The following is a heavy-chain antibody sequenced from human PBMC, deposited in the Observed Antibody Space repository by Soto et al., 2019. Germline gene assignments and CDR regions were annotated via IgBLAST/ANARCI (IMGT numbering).Heavy chain of an antibody. J-gene: IGHJ4*02. CDR2: LIPLFGTT. Sequence: QVQLVQSGAEVKKPGSSVKVSCEASGGTFSGHAISWVRQAPGQGPEWMGGLIPLFGTTQHAQNFQGRLTITADKSTSTAYMELTSLRCDDTAIYYCARGPNWGYRFDSWGQGTLVTVSS. CDR3: ARGPNWGYRFDS. CDR1: GGTFSGHA. D-gene: IGHD7-27*01. V-gene: IGHV1-69*06.